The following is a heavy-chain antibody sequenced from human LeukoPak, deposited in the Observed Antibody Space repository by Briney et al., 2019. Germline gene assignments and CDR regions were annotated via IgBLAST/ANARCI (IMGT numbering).Heavy chain of an antibody. V-gene: IGHV1-69*04. D-gene: IGHD3-9*01. J-gene: IGHJ4*02. CDR1: GYTFTDSY. CDR2: IIPILGIA. Sequence: GASVKVSCKASGYTFTDSYIHWVRQAPGQGLEWMGRIIPILGIANYAQKFQGRVTITADKSTSTAYMELSSLRSEDTAVYYCARGLNYDILTGTFDYWGQGTLVTVSS. CDR3: ARGLNYDILTGTFDY.